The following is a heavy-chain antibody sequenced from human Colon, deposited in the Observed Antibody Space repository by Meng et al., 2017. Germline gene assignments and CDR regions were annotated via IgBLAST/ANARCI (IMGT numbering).Heavy chain of an antibody. CDR2: IGHSGIT. CDR3: VRSSGWVRTGFDP. V-gene: IGHV4-39*01. J-gene: IGHJ5*02. CDR1: GGSISTSGYY. Sequence: QPQLQESGPGLVKPSEALSLTCSVSGGSISTSGYYWGWIRQPPGKGLEWIGSIGHSGITYYTPSPKSRVTVSIDTSKSQFSLKLTSVTAADTAVYYCVRSSGWVRTGFDPWGQGTLVTVSS. D-gene: IGHD6-19*01.